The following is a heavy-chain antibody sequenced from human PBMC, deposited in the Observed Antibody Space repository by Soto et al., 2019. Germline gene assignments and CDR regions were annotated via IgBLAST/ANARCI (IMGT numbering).Heavy chain of an antibody. V-gene: IGHV4-30-2*01. CDR3: ARDPGR. J-gene: IGHJ4*02. CDR1: GGSISSGGYS. CDR2: IYHSGST. Sequence: QLQLQESGSGLVKPSQTLSLTCAVSGGSISSGGYSGSWIRQPPGKGLEWIGYIYHSGSTYYNPSIMSRVTTSVDRSKNQFSLKLSSVTAADTAVYYCARDPGRWGQGTLVTVSS.